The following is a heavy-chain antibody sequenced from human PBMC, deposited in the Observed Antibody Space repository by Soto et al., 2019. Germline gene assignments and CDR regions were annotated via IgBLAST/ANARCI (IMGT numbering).Heavy chain of an antibody. CDR3: ARDHPHYSSSSAYYGMDV. Sequence: GASVKVSCKASGYTFTSYAMHWVRQAPGQRLEWMGWINAGNGNAKYSQKFQGRVTITRDTSASTAYMELSSLRSDDTAVYYCARDHPHYSSSSAYYGMDVWGQGTTVTVSS. CDR2: INAGNGNA. D-gene: IGHD6-6*01. CDR1: GYTFTSYA. J-gene: IGHJ6*02. V-gene: IGHV1-3*01.